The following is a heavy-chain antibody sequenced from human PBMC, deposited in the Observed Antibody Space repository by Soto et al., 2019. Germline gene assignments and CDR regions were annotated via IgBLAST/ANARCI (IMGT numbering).Heavy chain of an antibody. V-gene: IGHV3-33*01. Sequence: QVQLVESGGGVVQPGRSLRLSCAASGFTFSSYGMHWVRQAPGKGLEWVAVIWYDGSNKYYADSVKGRFTISRDNSKNTLYLQMNSLRAEDTAVYYCARGYYGSGSYYNGPFDYWGQGTLVTVSS. CDR2: IWYDGSNK. CDR1: GFTFSSYG. D-gene: IGHD3-10*01. J-gene: IGHJ4*02. CDR3: ARGYYGSGSYYNGPFDY.